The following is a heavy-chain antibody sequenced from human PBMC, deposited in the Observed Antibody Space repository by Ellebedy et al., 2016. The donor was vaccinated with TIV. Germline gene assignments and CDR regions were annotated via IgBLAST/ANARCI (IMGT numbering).Heavy chain of an antibody. V-gene: IGHV3-23*01. CDR2: ISGDGYSP. CDR3: TGDYGSGARDF. D-gene: IGHD4/OR15-4a*01. Sequence: GESLKISCTTSGFTFNNHAMSWVRQAPGKTLEWVSGISGDGYSPYYAESVKGRFTISRDNAKNSLYLQMNSLRADDTAVYYCTGDYGSGARDFWGQGTLVTVSS. CDR1: GFTFNNHA. J-gene: IGHJ4*02.